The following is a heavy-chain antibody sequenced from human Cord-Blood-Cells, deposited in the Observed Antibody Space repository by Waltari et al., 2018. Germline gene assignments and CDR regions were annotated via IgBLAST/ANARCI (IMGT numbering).Heavy chain of an antibody. Sequence: QVQLQQWGAGLLKPSETLSLTGAVYGGSLRGYYWTWFRQTPGKGLEWIGEINHSGSTNYNPSLKSRVTISVDTSKNQFSLKLSSVTAADTAVYYCARRKTMVRGVIIFLFDYWGQGTLVTVSS. D-gene: IGHD3-10*01. CDR3: ARRKTMVRGVIIFLFDY. CDR2: INHSGST. V-gene: IGHV4-34*01. J-gene: IGHJ4*02. CDR1: GGSLRGYY.